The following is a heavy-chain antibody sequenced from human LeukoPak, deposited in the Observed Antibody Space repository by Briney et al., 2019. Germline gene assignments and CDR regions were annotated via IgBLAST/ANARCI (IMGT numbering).Heavy chain of an antibody. D-gene: IGHD2-8*01. CDR3: ARGPARYCTKGVCQGQYHYFGMDV. CDR2: ISAYIGKT. Sequence: ASVKVSCKASRYTFSIYGISCVRQAPGQGLEWRGWISAYIGKTNYALKLQGRVTMATDTSTSTAYMELRSLRSDGTAVYCCARGPARYCTKGVCQGQYHYFGMDVWGQGTTVTVSS. V-gene: IGHV1-18*01. J-gene: IGHJ6*02. CDR1: RYTFSIYG.